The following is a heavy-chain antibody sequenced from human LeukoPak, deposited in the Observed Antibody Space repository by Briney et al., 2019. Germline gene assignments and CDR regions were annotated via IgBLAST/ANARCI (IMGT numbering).Heavy chain of an antibody. J-gene: IGHJ1*01. Sequence: SETLSLTCAVYGGSFSGFYWSWIRQPPGQGLEWSGEINHSGSTNYNPSLKSRVTISVDTSKNQFSLKLSSVTAADTAVYYCARGDPGYCSGGSCYSPPIQHWGQGTLVTVSS. CDR3: ARGDPGYCSGGSCYSPPIQH. D-gene: IGHD2-15*01. CDR2: INHSGST. V-gene: IGHV4-34*01. CDR1: GGSFSGFY.